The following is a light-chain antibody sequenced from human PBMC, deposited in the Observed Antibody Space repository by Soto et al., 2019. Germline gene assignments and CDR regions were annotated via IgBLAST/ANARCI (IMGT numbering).Light chain of an antibody. V-gene: IGKV3-20*01. J-gene: IGKJ4*01. CDR1: QSVAGSY. CDR2: GAS. Sequence: EIVLTQSPGTLSLSPGERATLSCRASQSVAGSYLAWYQQKPGQAPRLLIYGASSMATGIPDRFSGSGSGTDFTLNISRLEPEDFAVYYCQQYGGSPRLTFGGGTKVDNK. CDR3: QQYGGSPRLT.